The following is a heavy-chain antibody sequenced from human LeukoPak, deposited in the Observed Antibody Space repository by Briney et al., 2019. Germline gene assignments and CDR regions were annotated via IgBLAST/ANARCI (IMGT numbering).Heavy chain of an antibody. CDR1: GFTFSNYG. CDR2: ISYGGSKT. CDR3: ARDNVATFDY. D-gene: IGHD5-12*01. V-gene: IGHV3-30*03. Sequence: GGSLRLSCAASGFTFSNYGIHWVRQAPGKEPEWVAGISYGGSKTYYADSVKGRFTISRDNSKNTMDLQMNSLRAEDTAVYYCARDNVATFDYWGQGTLVTVSS. J-gene: IGHJ4*02.